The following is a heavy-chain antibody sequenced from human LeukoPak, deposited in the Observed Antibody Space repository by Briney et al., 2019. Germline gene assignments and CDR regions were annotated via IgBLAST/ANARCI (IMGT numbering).Heavy chain of an antibody. Sequence: PGGSLRLSCAASGFTFSSYGMSWVRQAPGKGLEWVSAISGSGGSTYYADSVKGRFTISRDNSKNTLYLQMNSLRAEDTAVYYCAREGPQYDYVWGSYRYSWFDPWGQGTLVTVSS. CDR1: GFTFSSYG. CDR3: AREGPQYDYVWGSYRYSWFDP. D-gene: IGHD3-16*02. V-gene: IGHV3-23*01. CDR2: ISGSGGST. J-gene: IGHJ5*02.